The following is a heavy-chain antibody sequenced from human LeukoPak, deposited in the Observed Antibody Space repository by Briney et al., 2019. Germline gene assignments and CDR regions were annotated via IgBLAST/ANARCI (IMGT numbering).Heavy chain of an antibody. J-gene: IGHJ1*01. CDR1: GFTFEDYG. Sequence: PGGSLRLSCAASGFTFEDYGMSWVRQGPGKGLEWVSAIDRNGDSTGYADSVKGRFTISRDNAKNSVYLQMNSLGADDTAVYYCATYSILNAREFRYWGQGTLVTVTS. CDR2: IDRNGDST. D-gene: IGHD4-11*01. V-gene: IGHV3-20*04. CDR3: ATYSILNAREFRY.